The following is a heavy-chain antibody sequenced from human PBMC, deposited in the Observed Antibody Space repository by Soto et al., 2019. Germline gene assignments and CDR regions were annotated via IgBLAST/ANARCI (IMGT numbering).Heavy chain of an antibody. D-gene: IGHD2-21*01. CDR2: IIPIFSKT. V-gene: IGHV1-69*01. CDR3: ARDVVRSSGGDS. CDR1: GGTFSTSS. J-gene: IGHJ4*02. Sequence: QVQLVQSGAEVKEPGTSVKVSCKASGGTFSTSSFVWVRQGPGQGLEWMGGIIPIFSKTNVAQEFQARVTFTADESTRTAYMELGSLRSADTAIYYCARDVVRSSGGDSWGQGTLVTVSS.